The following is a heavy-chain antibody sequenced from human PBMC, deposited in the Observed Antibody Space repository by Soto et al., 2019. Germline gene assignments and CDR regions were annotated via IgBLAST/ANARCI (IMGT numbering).Heavy chain of an antibody. CDR2: ISAYNGNT. D-gene: IGHD5-18*01. V-gene: IGHV1-18*04. CDR3: AAYSYGLEYFDY. J-gene: IGHJ4*02. Sequence: ASVKVSCTASGYTFTSYGIIWVRQAPGQGLEWMGWISAYNGNTNYAQKLQGRVTMTTDTSTSTAYMELRSLRSDDTAVYYCAAYSYGLEYFDYWGQGTLVTVSS. CDR1: GYTFTSYG.